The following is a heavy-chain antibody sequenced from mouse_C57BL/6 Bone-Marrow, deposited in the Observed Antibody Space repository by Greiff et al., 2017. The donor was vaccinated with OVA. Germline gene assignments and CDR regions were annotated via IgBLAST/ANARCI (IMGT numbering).Heavy chain of an antibody. V-gene: IGHV7-3*01. D-gene: IGHD2-5*01. Sequence: EVQGVESGGGLVQPGGSLSLSCAASGFTFTDYYMSWVRQPPGKALEWLGFIRNKANGYTTEYSASVKGRFTISRDNSQSILYLQMNALRAEDSATYYCARLDYSNYFDYWGQGTTLTVSS. CDR1: GFTFTDYY. J-gene: IGHJ2*01. CDR3: ARLDYSNYFDY. CDR2: IRNKANGYTT.